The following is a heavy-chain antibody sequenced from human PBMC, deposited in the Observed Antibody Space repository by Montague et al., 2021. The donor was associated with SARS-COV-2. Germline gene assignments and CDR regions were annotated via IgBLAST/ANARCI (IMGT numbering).Heavy chain of an antibody. D-gene: IGHD2-15*01. V-gene: IGHV4-34*01. CDR1: NGSFSSSY. CDR2: ISHSGST. J-gene: IGHJ6*02. Sequence: SETLSLTCAVFNGSFSSSYWNWIRQPPGKGLEWIGEISHSGSTNYNPSLKSRVTISVDTSKNQFSLKLSSVTAADTAVYYCARGRVVAATLSDYYYYGMDVWGQGTTVTVSS. CDR3: ARGRVVAATLSDYYYYGMDV.